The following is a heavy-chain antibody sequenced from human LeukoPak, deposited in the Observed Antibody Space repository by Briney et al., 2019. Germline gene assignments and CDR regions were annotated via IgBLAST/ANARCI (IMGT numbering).Heavy chain of an antibody. CDR2: ISYDGSNK. Sequence: GGSLRLSCAASGFTFSSYAMHWVRQAPGKGLEWVAVISYDGSNKYYADSVKGRFTISRDNSKNTLYLQMNSLRAEDTAVYYCARRGSWGEPRPFDYWGQGSLVTVSS. D-gene: IGHD3-16*01. CDR3: ARRGSWGEPRPFDY. J-gene: IGHJ4*02. CDR1: GFTFSSYA. V-gene: IGHV3-30-3*01.